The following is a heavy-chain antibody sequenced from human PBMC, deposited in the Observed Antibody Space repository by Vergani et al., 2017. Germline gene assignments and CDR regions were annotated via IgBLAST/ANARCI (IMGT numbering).Heavy chain of an antibody. V-gene: IGHV3-43*01. CDR2: ISWDGDST. Sequence: EVQLVESGGRVVQPGGSLRLSCAAAGFNFDDYTMEWVRQSPGKSLEWVALISWDGDSTKYADSVKGRFTISRDNNKNSVYLQMDSLRVEDTASYFCVRDSATYTSGTDGMAVWGQGTTVTVSS. J-gene: IGHJ6*02. CDR3: VRDSATYTSGTDGMAV. CDR1: GFNFDDYT. D-gene: IGHD3-10*01.